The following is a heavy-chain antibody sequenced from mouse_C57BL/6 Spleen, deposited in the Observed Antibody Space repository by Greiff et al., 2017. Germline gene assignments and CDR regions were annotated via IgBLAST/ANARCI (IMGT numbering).Heavy chain of an antibody. J-gene: IGHJ2*01. CDR2: IWSGGST. D-gene: IGHD1-1*02. CDR1: GFSLTSYG. CDR3: ARNCREGLYYLDY. Sequence: VQLQQSGPGLVQPSQSLSITCTASGFSLTSYGVHWVRPSPGKGLEWLGVIWSGGSTDSNAAFISRLSISKDNSKSQVFFKMNSLQADDAAIYYCARNCREGLYYLDYWGQGTTLTVSS. V-gene: IGHV2-2*01.